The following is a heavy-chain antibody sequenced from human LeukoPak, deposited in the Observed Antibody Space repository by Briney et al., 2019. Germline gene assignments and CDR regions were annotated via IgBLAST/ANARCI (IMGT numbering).Heavy chain of an antibody. CDR1: GYTFSSYA. CDR2: ISSNGGST. CDR3: ARGYFDY. V-gene: IGHV3-64*01. J-gene: IGHJ4*02. Sequence: QPGGYLRLSCAASGYTFSSYAMHWVRQAPGKGLEYVSAISSNGGSTYYANSVKGRFTISRDNSKNTLYLQMGSLRAEDMAVYYCARGYFDYWGQGTLVTVSS.